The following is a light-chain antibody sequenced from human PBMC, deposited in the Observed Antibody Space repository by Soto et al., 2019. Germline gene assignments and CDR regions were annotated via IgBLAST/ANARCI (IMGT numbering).Light chain of an antibody. CDR3: QQYQRWPPWT. CDR1: QSMSIH. J-gene: IGKJ1*01. V-gene: IGKV3-15*01. CDR2: DAS. Sequence: DIVMTQSPATLSVSPGERATLSCRASQSMSIHLAWYQHKPGQAPRLLIYDASTRATGVPPRFSGSGSGTELSLTISSLQSEDFATYSCQQYQRWPPWTFGQGTRLEMK.